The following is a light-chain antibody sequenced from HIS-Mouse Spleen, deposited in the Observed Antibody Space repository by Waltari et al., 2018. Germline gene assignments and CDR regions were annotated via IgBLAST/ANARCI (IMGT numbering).Light chain of an antibody. CDR3: NARDSSGNHVV. V-gene: IGLV3-19*01. Sequence: SSELTQDPAVSVALGQTVRITCQGDSLRSYYASWYQQKPGQAPVLVIYSKNNRPSGMPDRFSGSSSGNTASLTITGAQAEDEADYYCNARDSSGNHVVFGGGTKLTVL. J-gene: IGLJ2*01. CDR2: SKN. CDR1: SLRSYY.